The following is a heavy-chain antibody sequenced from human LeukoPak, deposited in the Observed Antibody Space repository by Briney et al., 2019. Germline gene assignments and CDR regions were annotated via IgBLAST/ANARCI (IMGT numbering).Heavy chain of an antibody. D-gene: IGHD6-6*01. J-gene: IGHJ4*02. CDR1: GYTFTSYG. CDR3: ARDKGIAARLVVPGLDY. CDR2: ISAYNGNT. V-gene: IGHV1-18*01. Sequence: ASVKVSCKASGYTFTSYGISWVRQAPGQGLEWMGWISAYNGNTNYAQKLQGRVTMTTDTSTSTAYMELRSLRSDETAVYYCARDKGIAARLVVPGLDYWGQGTLVTVSS.